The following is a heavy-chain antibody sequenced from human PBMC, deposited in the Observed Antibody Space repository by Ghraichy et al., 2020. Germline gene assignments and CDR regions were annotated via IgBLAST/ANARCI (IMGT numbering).Heavy chain of an antibody. CDR1: GFTFSQYT. Sequence: GGSLRLSCSASGFTFSQYTMHWVRQAPGKGLDYVSGISSNGRSTHYADSVKGRVTVSRDNSKNTLYLQMSSLSAEDTAVYYGVKDGGDLGSFYFDFWGQGTLVTVSS. D-gene: IGHD2-21*02. CDR2: ISSNGRST. V-gene: IGHV3-64D*09. CDR3: VKDGGDLGSFYFDF. J-gene: IGHJ4*02.